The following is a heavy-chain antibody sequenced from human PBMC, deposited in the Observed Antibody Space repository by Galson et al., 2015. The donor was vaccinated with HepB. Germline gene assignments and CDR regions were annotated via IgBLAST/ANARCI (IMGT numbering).Heavy chain of an antibody. J-gene: IGHJ4*02. V-gene: IGHV1-2*02. D-gene: IGHD3-22*01. CDR3: AILLTGSKRGGSSGRDY. Sequence: SVKVSCKASGYTFTGYYMHWVRQAPGQGLEWMGWINPNSGGTNYAQKFQGRVTMTRDTSISTAYMELSRLRSDDTAVYYCAILLTGSKRGGSSGRDYWGQGTLVTVSS. CDR2: INPNSGGT. CDR1: GYTFTGYY.